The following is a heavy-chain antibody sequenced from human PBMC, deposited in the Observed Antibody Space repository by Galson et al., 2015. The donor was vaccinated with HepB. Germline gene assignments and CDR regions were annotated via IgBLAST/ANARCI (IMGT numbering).Heavy chain of an antibody. CDR2: ISVSGGST. V-gene: IGHV3-23*01. J-gene: IGHJ4*02. Sequence: SLRLSCAASGFTFSSYAMSWVRQAPGKGLEWVSAISVSGGSTYYADSVKGRLTISRDNSKNTLHLQMNSLRAEDTAVYYCAKALPPHSSGWPFDYWGQGTLVTVSS. CDR1: GFTFSSYA. CDR3: AKALPPHSSGWPFDY. D-gene: IGHD6-19*01.